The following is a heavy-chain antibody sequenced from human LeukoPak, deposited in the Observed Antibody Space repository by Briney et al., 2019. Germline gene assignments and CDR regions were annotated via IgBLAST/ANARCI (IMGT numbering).Heavy chain of an antibody. Sequence: PGGSLRLSCAASGFTFSSYGMSWVRQAPGKGLEWVANIKEDGSDKYYVDSVKGRFTISRDNARTSLCLQMNSLRAEDTAVYYCARDYRARLDYWGQGTLVTVSS. CDR1: GFTFSSYG. CDR3: ARDYRARLDY. J-gene: IGHJ4*02. CDR2: IKEDGSDK. V-gene: IGHV3-7*01.